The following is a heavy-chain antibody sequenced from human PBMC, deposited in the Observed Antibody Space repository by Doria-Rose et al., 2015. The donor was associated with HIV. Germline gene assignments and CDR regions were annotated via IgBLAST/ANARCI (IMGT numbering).Heavy chain of an antibody. D-gene: IGHD3-3*01. CDR3: ARMGSYRELAY. CDR1: GASVSSRGYY. CDR2: TYYTGTS. V-gene: IGHV4-31*03. Sequence: QVQLQESGPGLVKPSETLSLTCSVSGASVSSRGYYWNWIRQVPGKGLESLGYTYYTGTSDYSPSLRSRLNMAVDTSKNQFSLKLSFVTVADTAVYYCARMGSYRELAYGGQGALVIVSA. J-gene: IGHJ4*01.